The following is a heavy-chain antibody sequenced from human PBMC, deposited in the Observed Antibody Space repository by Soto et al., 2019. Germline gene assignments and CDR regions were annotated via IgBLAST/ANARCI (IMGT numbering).Heavy chain of an antibody. CDR2: IYYSGSP. CDR3: AGGRDDYNGWYFDL. V-gene: IGHV4-59*01. CDR1: GGSISSYC. D-gene: IGHD4-4*01. Sequence: SVTLSLTCTVCGGSISSYCWSWTRQPPGKGLEWIGYIYYSGSPNYSPSLESRVTISEDTSKNQFSLKLSSVTAADTAIYYCAGGRDDYNGWYFDLWGRGTLVTVSS. J-gene: IGHJ2*01.